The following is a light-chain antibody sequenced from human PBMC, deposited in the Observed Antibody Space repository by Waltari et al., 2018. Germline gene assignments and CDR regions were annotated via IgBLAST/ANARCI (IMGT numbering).Light chain of an antibody. CDR1: QSVSTH. J-gene: IGKJ1*01. CDR3: QETYTPPWT. CDR2: SAS. V-gene: IGKV1-39*01. Sequence: DLQMTQSPLSLSASVGDRVTVTCRASQSVSTHLNWYQHKPGKAPELLVYSASFLETGVPSRFSAGGSGTDFNFTITAVQPEDFATYYCQETYTPPWTFGPGTRLEIK.